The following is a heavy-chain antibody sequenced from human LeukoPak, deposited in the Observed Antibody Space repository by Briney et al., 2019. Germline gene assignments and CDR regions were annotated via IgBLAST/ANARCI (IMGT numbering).Heavy chain of an antibody. J-gene: IGHJ3*02. CDR2: IYSGVST. D-gene: IGHD3-10*01. Sequence: GGSLRLSCAASGFTVSSNYMSWVRQAPGKGLEWVSVIYSGVSTYYADSVKGRFTISRDNSKNTLYLQMNSLRAEDTAVYYCAIVEKTRKRILWFGESSGMAFDIWGQGTMVTVSS. CDR3: AIVEKTRKRILWFGESSGMAFDI. V-gene: IGHV3-53*01. CDR1: GFTVSSNY.